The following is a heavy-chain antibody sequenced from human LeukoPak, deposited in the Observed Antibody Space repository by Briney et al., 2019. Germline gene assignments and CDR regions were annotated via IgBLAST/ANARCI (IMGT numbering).Heavy chain of an antibody. CDR3: AREYSSSSGAFDY. CDR2: IYSGGST. J-gene: IGHJ4*02. Sequence: GASLRLSCAASGFTVSSNYMSWVRQAPGKGLEWVSVIYSGGSTYYADSVKGRFTISRDNSKNTLYLQMNSLRAEDTAVYYCAREYSSSSGAFDYWGQGTLVTVSS. V-gene: IGHV3-53*01. CDR1: GFTVSSNY. D-gene: IGHD6-6*01.